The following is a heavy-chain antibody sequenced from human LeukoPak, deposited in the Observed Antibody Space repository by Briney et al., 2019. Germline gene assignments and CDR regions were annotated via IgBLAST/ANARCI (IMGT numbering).Heavy chain of an antibody. J-gene: IGHJ4*02. V-gene: IGHV3-48*01. CDR3: ANDARETTSYHDFDY. CDR2: VSYSSRVI. D-gene: IGHD3-16*02. CDR1: GFTFETSS. Sequence: GGSLRLTCEASGFTFETSSINWVRQAPGKGLEWVSHVSYSSRVIFYSDSVKGRFTISRDNAKTSLYLQMDSLRAEDTAISSCANDARETTSYHDFDYWGRGTLVTVSS.